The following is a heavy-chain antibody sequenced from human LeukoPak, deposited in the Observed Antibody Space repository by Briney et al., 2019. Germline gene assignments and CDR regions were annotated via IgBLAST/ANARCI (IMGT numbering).Heavy chain of an antibody. J-gene: IGHJ4*02. D-gene: IGHD4-11*01. CDR1: GYTFTNYG. CDR2: ISVYTGNT. CDR3: ARDQEIIHSNSEFDY. Sequence: VSVKVSCKASGYTFTNYGISWVRQAPGQGLEWMGWISVYTGNTYFAQKLQGRVTMTTDTSTSTAYMELRSLRSDDTAVYYCARDQEIIHSNSEFDYWGQGTLVTVSS. V-gene: IGHV1-18*01.